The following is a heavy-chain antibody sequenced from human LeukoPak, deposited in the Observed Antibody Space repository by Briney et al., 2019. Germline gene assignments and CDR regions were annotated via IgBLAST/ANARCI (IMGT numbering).Heavy chain of an antibody. J-gene: IGHJ1*01. CDR1: GYTFTGYY. V-gene: IGHV1-2*02. D-gene: IGHD6-13*01. CDR2: INPNSGGT. Sequence: ASVKLSCKASGYTFTGYYMHWVRQAPGQGLEWMGWINPNSGGTNYAQKFQGRVTMTRDTSISTDYMELSRLRSDDTAVYYCASPLEPQQLVGKRVFQHWGQGTLVTVCS. CDR3: ASPLEPQQLVGKRVFQH.